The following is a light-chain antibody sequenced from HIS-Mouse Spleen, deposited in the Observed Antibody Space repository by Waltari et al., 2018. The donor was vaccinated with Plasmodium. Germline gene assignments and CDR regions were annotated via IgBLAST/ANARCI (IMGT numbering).Light chain of an antibody. CDR2: SNN. CDR1: SSNIGSNT. V-gene: IGLV1-44*01. Sequence: QSVLTQPPSASGTPGQRVTISCSGSSSNIGSNTVNWYHQLPGTATKLLIYSNNRRPYGFPERFSGSQSGTSASLAISGLQSEDDADYYCAAWDDSLNGYVFGTGTKVTVL. CDR3: AAWDDSLNGYV. J-gene: IGLJ1*01.